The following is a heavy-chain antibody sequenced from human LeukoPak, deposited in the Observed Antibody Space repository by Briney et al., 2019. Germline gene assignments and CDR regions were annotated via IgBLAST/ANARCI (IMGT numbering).Heavy chain of an antibody. J-gene: IGHJ4*02. CDR3: ARLSGYSSGHYYSDY. CDR1: GFSVSSSY. V-gene: IGHV4-59*02. D-gene: IGHD3-22*01. CDR2: IYYRGST. Sequence: PGGSLRLSCAASGFSVSSSYMSWIRQPPGKGLEWIGYIYYRGSTNYNPSLKSRVTISVDTSKNQFSLKLSSVTAADTAVYYCARLSGYSSGHYYSDYWGQGTLVTVSS.